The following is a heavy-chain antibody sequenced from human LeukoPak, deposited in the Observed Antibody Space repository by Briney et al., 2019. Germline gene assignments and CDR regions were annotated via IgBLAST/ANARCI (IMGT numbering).Heavy chain of an antibody. V-gene: IGHV3-15*01. CDR3: AAQGGSGDLRY. J-gene: IGHJ4*02. CDR2: IKRIIDGGTT. D-gene: IGHD4-17*01. CDR1: GFTFSNTW. Sequence: GGSLRLSCAASGFTFSNTWVNWVRQAPGKGLEWVGRIKRIIDGGTTDYAAPVKGRFTVSRDDSINTLYLQMSSLKTEDTAVYYCAAQGGSGDLRYWGQGTLVTVSS.